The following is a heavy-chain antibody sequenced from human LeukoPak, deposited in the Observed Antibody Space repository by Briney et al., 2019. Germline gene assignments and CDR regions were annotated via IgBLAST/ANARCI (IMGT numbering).Heavy chain of an antibody. Sequence: QPGGSLRLSCAASGFTFSTYWVHWVRQAPGKGLVWVSRINTDESDTTYADSVKGRFTISRDNAKNTLYLQMNSLRAEDTAVYYCAFGSGREGYLDVWGKGTTVTVSS. V-gene: IGHV3-74*03. CDR1: GFTFSTYW. CDR3: AFGSGREGYLDV. D-gene: IGHD3-10*01. CDR2: INTDESDT. J-gene: IGHJ6*03.